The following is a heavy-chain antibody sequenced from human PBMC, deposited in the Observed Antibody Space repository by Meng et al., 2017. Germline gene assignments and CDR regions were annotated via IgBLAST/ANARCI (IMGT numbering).Heavy chain of an antibody. J-gene: IGHJ4*02. CDR2: ISYDGSNK. CDR1: GFTFSSYA. CDR3: ARDMEPGYCSSTSCSAFDY. V-gene: IGHV3-30*01. D-gene: IGHD2-2*01. Sequence: GESLKISCAASGFTFSSYAMHWVRQAPGKGLEWVAVISYDGSNKYYADSVKGRFTISRDNSKSTLYLQMNSLRAEDTAVYYCARDMEPGYCSSTSCSAFDYWGQGTLVTVSS.